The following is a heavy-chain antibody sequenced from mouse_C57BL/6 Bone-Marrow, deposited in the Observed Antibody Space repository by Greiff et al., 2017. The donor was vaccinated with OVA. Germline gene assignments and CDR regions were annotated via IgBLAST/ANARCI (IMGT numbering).Heavy chain of an antibody. CDR3: ARIYYGNYGFAY. J-gene: IGHJ3*01. CDR1: GFTFSDYG. V-gene: IGHV5-15*01. D-gene: IGHD2-1*01. Sequence: EVQLMESGGGLVQPGGSLKLSCAASGFTFSDYGMAWVRQAPRKGPEWVAFISNLAYSIYYADTVTGRFTISRENAKNTLYLEMSSLRSEDTAMYYCARIYYGNYGFAYWGQGTLVTVSA. CDR2: ISNLAYSI.